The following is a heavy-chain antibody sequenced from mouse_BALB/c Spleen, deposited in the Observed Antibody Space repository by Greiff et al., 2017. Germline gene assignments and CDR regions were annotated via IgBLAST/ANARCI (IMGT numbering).Heavy chain of an antibody. V-gene: IGHV5-6-3*01. Sequence: DVKLVESGGGLVQPGGSLKLSCAASGFTFSSYGMSWVRQTPDKRLELVATINSNGGSTYYPDSVKGRFTISRDNAKNTLYLQMSSLKSEDTAMYYCARDYYGSRRDFAMDYWGQGTSVTVSS. J-gene: IGHJ4*01. CDR1: GFTFSSYG. CDR2: INSNGGST. CDR3: ARDYYGSRRDFAMDY. D-gene: IGHD1-1*01.